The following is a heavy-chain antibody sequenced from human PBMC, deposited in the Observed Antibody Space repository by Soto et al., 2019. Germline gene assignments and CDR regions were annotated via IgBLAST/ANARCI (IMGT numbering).Heavy chain of an antibody. CDR1: GGSISSGGYY. Sequence: QVQLQESGPGLVKPSQTLSLTCTVSGGSISSGGYYWSWIRQHPGKGLEWIGYIYYSGGTYYNPSLKSRVTLSVDRSKTQYSLKRRCVAVADTAMYHRERAGYGRITICGMVWVVFYPLGQGTLVPVSS. V-gene: IGHV4-31*03. D-gene: IGHD3-3*01. CDR3: ERAGYGRITICGMVWVVFYP. CDR2: IYYSGGT. J-gene: IGHJ5*02.